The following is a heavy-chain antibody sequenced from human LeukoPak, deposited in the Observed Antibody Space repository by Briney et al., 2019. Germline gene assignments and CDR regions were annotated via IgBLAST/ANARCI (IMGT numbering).Heavy chain of an antibody. V-gene: IGHV3-30*02. CDR3: ATLPYYYDSSGSYYFDY. D-gene: IGHD3-22*01. CDR2: IRYDGSNK. Sequence: GGTLRLSCAASGFTFSSYGMHWVRQAPGKGLEWVAFIRYDGSNKYYADSVKGRFTISRDNSKNTLYLQMNSLRVEDTAVYYCATLPYYYDSSGSYYFDYWGQGTLVTVSS. J-gene: IGHJ4*02. CDR1: GFTFSSYG.